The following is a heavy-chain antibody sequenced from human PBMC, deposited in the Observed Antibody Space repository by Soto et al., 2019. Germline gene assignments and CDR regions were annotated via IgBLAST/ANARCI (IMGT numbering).Heavy chain of an antibody. J-gene: IGHJ6*02. CDR1: GGSISSSTYY. D-gene: IGHD4-17*01. CDR3: ARHGVDHGDYASYYYYGMDV. CDR2: IYYSGSA. Sequence: QLQLQESGPGLVKPSETLSLTCTVSGGSISSSTYYWGWIRQPPGKGLEWIGMIYYSGSAYYNPSLKSRVTISIDTSKNQFSLRLSSVTAADTAVYYCARHGVDHGDYASYYYYGMDVWGRGTTVTVSS. V-gene: IGHV4-39*01.